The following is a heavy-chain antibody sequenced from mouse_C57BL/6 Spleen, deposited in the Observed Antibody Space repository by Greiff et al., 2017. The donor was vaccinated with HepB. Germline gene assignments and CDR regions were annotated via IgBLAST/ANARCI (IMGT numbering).Heavy chain of an antibody. V-gene: IGHV14-2*01. CDR1: GFNIKDYY. D-gene: IGHD1-1*01. CDR2: IDPEDGET. CDR3: ARDYGSPLFDY. Sequence: DVKLVESGAELVKPGASVKLSCTASGFNIKDYYMHWVKQRTEQGLEWIGRIDPEDGETKYAPKFQGKATITADTSSNTAYLQLSSLTSEDTAVYYCARDYGSPLFDYWGQGTTLTVSS. J-gene: IGHJ2*01.